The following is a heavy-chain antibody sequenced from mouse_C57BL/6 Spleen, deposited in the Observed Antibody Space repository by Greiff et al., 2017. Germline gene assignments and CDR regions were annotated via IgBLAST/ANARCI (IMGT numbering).Heavy chain of an antibody. V-gene: IGHV5-17*01. CDR3: ATLGLFAY. D-gene: IGHD4-1*01. CDR1: GFTFSDYG. CDR2: ISSGSSTI. J-gene: IGHJ3*01. Sequence: EVKVVESGGGLVKPGGSLKLSCAASGFTFSDYGMHWVRQAPEKGLEWVAYISSGSSTIYCADTVKGRFTISRDNAKNTLFLQMTSLRSEDTAMYYCATLGLFAYWGQGTLVTVSA.